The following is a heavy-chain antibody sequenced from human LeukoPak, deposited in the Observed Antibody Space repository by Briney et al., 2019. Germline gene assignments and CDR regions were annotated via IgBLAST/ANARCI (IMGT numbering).Heavy chain of an antibody. V-gene: IGHV3-7*01. CDR3: VRDLGGRSGH. CDR1: GFVFSNYW. Sequence: PGGSLRLSCAASGFVFSNYWMSWIRQAPGKGLEWVANIKPDGTEKYYVDSLKGRFTISRDNAKNSLYLQMNSLRVEDTAVYYCVRDLGGRSGHWGQGTLVTVSS. J-gene: IGHJ4*02. D-gene: IGHD1-26*01. CDR2: IKPDGTEK.